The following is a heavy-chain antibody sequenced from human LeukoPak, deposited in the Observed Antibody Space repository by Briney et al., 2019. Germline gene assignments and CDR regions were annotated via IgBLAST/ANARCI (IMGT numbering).Heavy chain of an antibody. Sequence: ASVKLSCKASEGTFSSYAISWVRQAPGQGLEWMGGIIPIFGTANYAQKFQGRVTITADASTSTAYIELSSLRADATAVYYCAGLVAAKDYWGQGTLVTVSS. CDR1: EGTFSSYA. V-gene: IGHV1-69*13. CDR3: AGLVAAKDY. CDR2: IIPIFGTA. J-gene: IGHJ4*02. D-gene: IGHD2-15*01.